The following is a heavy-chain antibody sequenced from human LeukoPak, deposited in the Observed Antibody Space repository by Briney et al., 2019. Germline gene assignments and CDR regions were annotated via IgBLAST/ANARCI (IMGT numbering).Heavy chain of an antibody. CDR1: GYTLTELS. V-gene: IGHV1-24*01. CDR3: ATAPYYYDSSGPFDY. D-gene: IGHD3-22*01. Sequence: GASVKVSCKVSGYTLTELSMHWVRPAPGKGLEWMGGFDPEDGETIYAQKFQGIVTMTKDTSTDTAYMELRSLRSEDRAVYYCATAPYYYDSSGPFDYWGQGTLVTVSS. CDR2: FDPEDGET. J-gene: IGHJ4*02.